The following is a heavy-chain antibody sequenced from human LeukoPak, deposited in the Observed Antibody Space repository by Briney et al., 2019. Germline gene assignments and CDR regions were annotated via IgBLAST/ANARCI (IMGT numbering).Heavy chain of an antibody. CDR3: TRVPTRGSGNDY. Sequence: GGSLRLSXAASGFTFSGSAIHWVRQASGKGLEWVGRIRSKADNYATGYAGSVKGRFTLSRDDSKNTAYLQMNRLKTEDTAVYYCTRVPTRGSGNDYWGQGTQVTVSS. V-gene: IGHV3-73*01. D-gene: IGHD3-10*01. J-gene: IGHJ4*02. CDR1: GFTFSGSA. CDR2: IRSKADNYAT.